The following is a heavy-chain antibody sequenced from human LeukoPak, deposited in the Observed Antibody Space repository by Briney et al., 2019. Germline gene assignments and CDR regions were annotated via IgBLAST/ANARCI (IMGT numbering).Heavy chain of an antibody. Sequence: GGSLRLSCAASGFTFSSYAMSWVRQAPGKGLEWVSTISGSGAYTYYAYAVKGRFTISRDNSKNTLYLQMNSLRAEDKAVYYCAKYFASGSYYKLPHWGQGTLVTVSS. J-gene: IGHJ1*01. CDR3: AKYFASGSYYKLPH. V-gene: IGHV3-23*01. CDR1: GFTFSSYA. D-gene: IGHD3-10*01. CDR2: ISGSGAYT.